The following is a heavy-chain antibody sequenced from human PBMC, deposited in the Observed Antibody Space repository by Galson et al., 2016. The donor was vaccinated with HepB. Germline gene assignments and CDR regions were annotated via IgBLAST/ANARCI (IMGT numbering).Heavy chain of an antibody. Sequence: LRLSCAASGFTFSSYAMIWVRQAPGKGLEWVANIKQDGSEKYYVDSVKGRFTISRDNAKNSLYLQMNNLRAEDTAVYYCARVRGSSSYGYYYGMDVWGQGTTVTVSS. CDR2: IKQDGSEK. J-gene: IGHJ6*02. V-gene: IGHV3-7*01. D-gene: IGHD6-13*01. CDR3: ARVRGSSSYGYYYGMDV. CDR1: GFTFSSYA.